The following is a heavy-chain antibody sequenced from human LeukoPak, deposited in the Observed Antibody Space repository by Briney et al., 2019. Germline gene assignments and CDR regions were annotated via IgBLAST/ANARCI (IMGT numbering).Heavy chain of an antibody. CDR1: GFTVNTNS. CDR3: ARVREHQDNAFDI. CDR2: LYTGGST. V-gene: IGHV3-53*01. Sequence: GGSLRLSCAASGFTVNTNSMNWVRQCPGRGLEGVSVLYTGGSTYYAGSVKGRFTISRDNSKNTLYLQMNSLRAEDTAMYYCARVREHQDNAFDIWGQGTMVTVSS. J-gene: IGHJ3*02. D-gene: IGHD1/OR15-1a*01.